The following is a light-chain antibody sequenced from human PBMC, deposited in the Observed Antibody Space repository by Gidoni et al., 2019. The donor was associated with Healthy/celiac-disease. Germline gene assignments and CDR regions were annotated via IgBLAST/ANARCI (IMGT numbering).Light chain of an antibody. CDR3: QSADSSGTSWV. CDR2: KDS. V-gene: IGLV3-25*03. J-gene: IGLJ3*02. Sequence: SYELTQPPSVSVSPGQTARITCSGDALPKQYAYWYQQKPGQAPVLVIYKDSERPSGIPERFSGASSGTTVTLTISGVQAEDEADYYGQSADSSGTSWVFGGGTKLTVL. CDR1: ALPKQY.